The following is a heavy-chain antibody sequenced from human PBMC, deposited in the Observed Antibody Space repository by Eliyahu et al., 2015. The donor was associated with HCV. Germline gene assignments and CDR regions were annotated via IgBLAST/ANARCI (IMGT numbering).Heavy chain of an antibody. Sequence: QVQLVQSGAEVKKPGASVKVSCKASGYTFTGYYXXWVRQAPGQGLEWMGWINPNSGGTNYAQKFQGRVTMTRDTSISTAYMELSRLRSDDTAVYYCARGAHVVVPAAILSLYGMDVWGQGTTVTVSS. CDR3: ARGAHVVVPAAILSLYGMDV. CDR2: INPNSGGT. V-gene: IGHV1-2*02. CDR1: GYTFTGYY. D-gene: IGHD2-2*02. J-gene: IGHJ6*02.